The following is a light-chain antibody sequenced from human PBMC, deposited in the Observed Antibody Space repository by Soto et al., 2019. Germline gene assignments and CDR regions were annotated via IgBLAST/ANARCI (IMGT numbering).Light chain of an antibody. CDR2: WAS. J-gene: IGKJ1*01. CDR3: QHYYSTPPS. Sequence: DIVMTQSPDSLAVSLGERATINCKSSQSVLYSSNNKNYLAWYQQKPGQPPKLLIYWASTRESGVPDRFSGSGSGTDFTRTISSLRAEDVAVYYCQHYYSTPPSFGQGTKVEIK. CDR1: QSVLYSSNNKNY. V-gene: IGKV4-1*01.